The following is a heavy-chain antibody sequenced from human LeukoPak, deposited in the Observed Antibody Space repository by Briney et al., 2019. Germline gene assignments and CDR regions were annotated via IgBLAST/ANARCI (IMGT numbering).Heavy chain of an antibody. CDR1: GFTFSTYW. CDR3: ARAVRTYDSSGDYLDAFGI. V-gene: IGHV3-74*01. D-gene: IGHD3-22*01. CDR2: ITSDGSST. J-gene: IGHJ3*02. Sequence: GGSLRLSCAASGFTFSTYWVHWVRQAPGKGLAWVSRITSDGSSTSYADSVKGRFTISRDNTKNTLYLQMKSLRAEDTAVYYCARAVRTYDSSGDYLDAFGIWGQGTMVTVSS.